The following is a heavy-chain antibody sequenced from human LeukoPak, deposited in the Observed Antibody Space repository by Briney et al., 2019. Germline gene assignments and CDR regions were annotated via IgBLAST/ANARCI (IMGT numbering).Heavy chain of an antibody. V-gene: IGHV3-48*04. CDR2: ITNRGGTI. J-gene: IGHJ4*02. CDR3: PRSDAPMDKHFDY. Sequence: GGSLRLFCAASGFTFSSYSLNCVRHPLGRERVGVSYITNRGGTITYANSVKGRFTISRDNAKNSLYLEMNSLRAQDTAVYCCPRSDAPMDKHFDYWGQGNLVTVSS. D-gene: IGHD5-18*01. CDR1: GFTFSSYS.